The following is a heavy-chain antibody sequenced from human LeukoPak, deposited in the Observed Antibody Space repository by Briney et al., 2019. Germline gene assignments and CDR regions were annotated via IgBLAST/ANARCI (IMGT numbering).Heavy chain of an antibody. CDR3: AKGGGLAAAFDH. Sequence: GGSLGLSCAASGFTFSSYAMSWVRQTPGKGLEWVSIISGSGGTTYHADSVKGRFTISRDNSKNMLYLQMNSLGADDTAVYYCAKGGGLAAAFDHWGRGALVTVSS. V-gene: IGHV3-23*01. J-gene: IGHJ4*02. CDR2: ISGSGGTT. CDR1: GFTFSSYA. D-gene: IGHD6-13*01.